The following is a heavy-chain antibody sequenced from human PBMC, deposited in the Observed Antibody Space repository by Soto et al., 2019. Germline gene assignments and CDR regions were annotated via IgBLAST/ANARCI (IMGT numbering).Heavy chain of an antibody. Sequence: SVKVSCKASGGTFSSYAISWVRQAPGQGLEWMGGIIPIFGTANYAQKFQGRVTITADESTSTAYMELSSLRSEDTAVYYCARERWRYYDSSGYYPDYFDYWGQGTLVTVSS. CDR2: IIPIFGTA. D-gene: IGHD3-22*01. J-gene: IGHJ4*02. CDR1: GGTFSSYA. CDR3: ARERWRYYDSSGYYPDYFDY. V-gene: IGHV1-69*13.